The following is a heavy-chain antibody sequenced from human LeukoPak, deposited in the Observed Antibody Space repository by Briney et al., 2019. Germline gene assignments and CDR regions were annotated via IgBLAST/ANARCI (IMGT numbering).Heavy chain of an antibody. J-gene: IGHJ3*02. D-gene: IGHD6-13*01. CDR3: ARDLYSSRTNDAFVI. CDR2: ISYSGST. Sequence: SETLSLTCTVSGGSTSSSSYYWGWIRQPPGKGLEWIGSISYSGSTHYNPSLKSRVTISVDTSKNQFSLRLSSVTAADTAVYYCARDLYSSRTNDAFVIWGQGTMLTISS. V-gene: IGHV4-39*07. CDR1: GGSTSSSSYY.